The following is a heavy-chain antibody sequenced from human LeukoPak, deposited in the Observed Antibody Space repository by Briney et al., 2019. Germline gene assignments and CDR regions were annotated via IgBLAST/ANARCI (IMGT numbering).Heavy chain of an antibody. CDR2: INHSGST. J-gene: IGHJ6*03. CDR3: ATLSGYDFAAGSADTKYYYYYMDV. D-gene: IGHD5-12*01. V-gene: IGHV4-34*01. CDR1: GGSFSGYY. Sequence: SSETLSLTCAVYGGSFSGYYWSWIRQPPGKGLEWIGEINHSGSTNYNPSLKSRVTISVDTSKNQFSLKLSSVTAADTAVYYCATLSGYDFAAGSADTKYYYYYMDVWGKGTTVTVSS.